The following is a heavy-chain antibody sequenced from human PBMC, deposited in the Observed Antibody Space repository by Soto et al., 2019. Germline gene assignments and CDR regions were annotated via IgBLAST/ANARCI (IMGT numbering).Heavy chain of an antibody. CDR2: IIPIFGTA. CDR3: ARGYGSGSYYGPLVYEMDY. V-gene: IGHV1-69*01. D-gene: IGHD3-10*01. CDR1: GGTFSSYA. J-gene: IGHJ4*02. Sequence: QVQLVQSGAEVKKPGSSVKVSCKASGGTFSSYAISWVRQAPGQGLEWMGGIIPIFGTANYAQKFQGRVTITADESTSTAYMELSSLRSEDTAVYYCARGYGSGSYYGPLVYEMDYWGQGTLVAVSS.